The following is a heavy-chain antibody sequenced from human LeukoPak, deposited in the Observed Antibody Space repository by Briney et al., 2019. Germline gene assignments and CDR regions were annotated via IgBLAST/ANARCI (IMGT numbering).Heavy chain of an antibody. CDR3: ARGHITMPSPPKKRRYYFDY. CDR2: INHSGST. V-gene: IGHV4-34*01. J-gene: IGHJ4*02. D-gene: IGHD3-10*01. Sequence: SETLSLTCAVYGGSFSGYYWSWIRQPPGKGLEWIGEINHSGSTNYNPSLKSRVTILVDTSKNQFSLKLSSVTAADTAVYYCARGHITMPSPPKKRRYYFDYWGQGTLVTVSS. CDR1: GGSFSGYY.